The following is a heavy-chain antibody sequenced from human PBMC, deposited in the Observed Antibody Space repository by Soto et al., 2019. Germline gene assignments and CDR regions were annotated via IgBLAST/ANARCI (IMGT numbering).Heavy chain of an antibody. D-gene: IGHD3-22*01. CDR1: GFTFSNAW. J-gene: IGHJ4*01. CDR3: TTDSYSTMIVVRVDY. Sequence: PGGSLRLSCAASGFTFSNAWINWVRQAPGKGLEWVGRIKSKTDGGTTDFAAPVKGRFAISRDDSKNMVYLQMNSLKTEDTGIYNCTTDSYSTMIVVRVDYWGHGTLVTISS. V-gene: IGHV3-15*07. CDR2: IKSKTDGGTT.